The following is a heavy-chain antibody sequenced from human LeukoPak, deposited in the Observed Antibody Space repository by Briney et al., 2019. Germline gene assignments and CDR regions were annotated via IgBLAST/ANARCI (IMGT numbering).Heavy chain of an antibody. CDR2: IYYTGST. Sequence: PAETLSLTCTASGDSISGHYWSWIRQPPGKGLEWIGNIYYTGSTKYNPSLKSRITISVDPSKNQFSLRLTSVTAADTAVYYCAKIAAGTNHYWGQGTLVTVSS. J-gene: IGHJ4*02. D-gene: IGHD6-13*01. V-gene: IGHV4-59*08. CDR1: GDSISGHY. CDR3: AKIAAGTNHY.